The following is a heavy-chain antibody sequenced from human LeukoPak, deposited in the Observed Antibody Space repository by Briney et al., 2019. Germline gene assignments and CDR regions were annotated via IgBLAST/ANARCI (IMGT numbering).Heavy chain of an antibody. CDR1: GYTFTSYY. CDR2: INPRGGSA. J-gene: IGHJ4*02. D-gene: IGHD2-21*02. CDR3: ARDKEQGLSIVVVTAGDY. V-gene: IGHV1-46*01. Sequence: ASVKVSCKASGYTFTSYYMHWVRQAPGQGFEWMGIINPRGGSASSAQKLQGRVTMTTDTSTSTAYMELRSLRSDDTAVYYCARDKEQGLSIVVVTAGDYWGQGTLVTVSS.